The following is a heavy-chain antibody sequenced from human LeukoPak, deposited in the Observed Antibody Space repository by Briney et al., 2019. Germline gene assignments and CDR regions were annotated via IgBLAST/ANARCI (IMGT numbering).Heavy chain of an antibody. V-gene: IGHV1-69*04. D-gene: IGHD5-24*01. CDR3: ARVATSGYGIDY. CDR1: GGTFSSYA. CDR2: IIPILGIA. J-gene: IGHJ4*02. Sequence: GASVKVSCKASGGTFSSYAISCVRQAPGQGLEWMGRIIPILGIANYAQKFQGRVTITADKSTSTAYMELSSLRSEDTAVYYCARVATSGYGIDYWGQGTLVTVSS.